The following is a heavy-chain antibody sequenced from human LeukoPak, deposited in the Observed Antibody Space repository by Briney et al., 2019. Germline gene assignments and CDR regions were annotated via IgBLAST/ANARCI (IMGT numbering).Heavy chain of an antibody. CDR3: AREGDHDAFDI. D-gene: IGHD3-16*01. J-gene: IGHJ3*02. Sequence: GGSLRLSCAASGFTFSAYAMHWVRQAPGKGLEWVSLIGGDGGATYYADSVKGRFTISRDNSKNTLYLQMNSLRAEDTAVYYCAREGDHDAFDIWGQGTMVTVSS. V-gene: IGHV3-NL1*01. CDR1: GFTFSAYA. CDR2: IGGDGGAT.